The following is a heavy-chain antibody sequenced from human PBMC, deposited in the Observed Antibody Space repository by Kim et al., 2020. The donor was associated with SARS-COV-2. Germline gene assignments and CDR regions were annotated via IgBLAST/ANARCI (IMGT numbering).Heavy chain of an antibody. Sequence: GESLKISCKGSGYSFTSYWIGWVRQMPGKGLEWMGIIYPGDSDTRYSPSFQGQVTISADKSISTAYLQWSSLKASDTAMYYCARAWPSEDYSLADYFDYWGQGTLVTVSS. V-gene: IGHV5-51*01. D-gene: IGHD1-26*01. CDR2: IYPGDSDT. CDR1: GYSFTSYW. J-gene: IGHJ4*02. CDR3: ARAWPSEDYSLADYFDY.